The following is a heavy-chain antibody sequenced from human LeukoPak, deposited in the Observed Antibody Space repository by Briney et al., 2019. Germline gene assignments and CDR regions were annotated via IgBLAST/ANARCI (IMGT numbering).Heavy chain of an antibody. CDR1: GYTLTELS. CDR3: ATPSGVPAALNFDY. D-gene: IGHD2-2*01. V-gene: IGHV1-24*01. J-gene: IGHJ4*02. Sequence: GASVKVSCKVSGYTLTELSMHWVRQAPGKGLEWMGGFDPEDGETIYAQKFQGRVTMTEDTSTDTAYMELSSLRSEDTAVYYCATPSGVPAALNFDYWGQGTLVTVSS. CDR2: FDPEDGET.